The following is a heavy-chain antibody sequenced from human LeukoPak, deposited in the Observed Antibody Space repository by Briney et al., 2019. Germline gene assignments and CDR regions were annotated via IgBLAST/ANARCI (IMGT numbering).Heavy chain of an antibody. CDR2: INPDGRRA. Sequence: PGGSLRLSCAASGFTFSNNWMHWVRQAPGKGLVWVSRINPDGRRADYATSVKGRFTISRDNAKNTLYLQANNLRAEDTAVYYCVREAEVVLTDIGVYYYYFMDVWGKGTPVTVSS. CDR3: VREAEVVLTDIGVYYYYFMDV. V-gene: IGHV3-74*01. J-gene: IGHJ6*03. CDR1: GFTFSNNW. D-gene: IGHD4/OR15-4a*01.